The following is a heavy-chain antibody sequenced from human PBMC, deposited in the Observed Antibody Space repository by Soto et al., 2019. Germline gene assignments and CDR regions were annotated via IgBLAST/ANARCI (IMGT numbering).Heavy chain of an antibody. Sequence: GSLRLSCAASGFTFSSYAMSWVRQAPGKGLEWVSAIRSSGAGTYHANAVKGRFTISRDNSKNTLHLQMDSLRAEDTAIYYCAKPYCRSASCYELSWYFDLWGRGTLVTV. D-gene: IGHD2-2*01. V-gene: IGHV3-23*01. J-gene: IGHJ2*01. CDR1: GFTFSSYA. CDR2: IRSSGAGT. CDR3: AKPYCRSASCYELSWYFDL.